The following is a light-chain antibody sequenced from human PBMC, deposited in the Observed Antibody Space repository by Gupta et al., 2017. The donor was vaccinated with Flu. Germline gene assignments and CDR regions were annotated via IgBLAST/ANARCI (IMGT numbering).Light chain of an antibody. V-gene: IGKV1-12*01. CDR3: HRNYNFRWT. CDR2: SAS. CDR1: QGINAW. Sequence: PSSVSASVGDTVPISCRASQGINAWLAWYQQKPGKGPKILVSSASSFESGVPTSFSGSGSGTDFTLTIISLQPEDFATYYCHRNYNFRWTFGQGTKVEIK. J-gene: IGKJ1*01.